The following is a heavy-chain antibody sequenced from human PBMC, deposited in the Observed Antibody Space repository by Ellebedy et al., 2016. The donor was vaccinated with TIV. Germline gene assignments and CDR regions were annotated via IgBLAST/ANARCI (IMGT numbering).Heavy chain of an antibody. CDR3: ARVTRDPQL. V-gene: IGHV3-11*06. D-gene: IGHD1-1*01. CDR2: ISGTGSDT. CDR1: GFIISDYY. Sequence: GESLKISCAASGFIISDYYMTWFRQAPGRGLECLSYISGTGSDTNYADSVKGRFAISSDNAKNSLYLQMNSLRSEDTAVYYCARVTRDPQLWGQGTLVIVSS. J-gene: IGHJ4*02.